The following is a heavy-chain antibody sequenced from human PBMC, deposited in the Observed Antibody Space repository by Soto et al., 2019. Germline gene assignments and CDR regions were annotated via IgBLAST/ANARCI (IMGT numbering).Heavy chain of an antibody. CDR1: GGSFSDYY. Sequence: QVQLQQWGAGLLKPSETLSLTCAVYGGSFSDYYWTWIRQPPGKGLEWIGEINHSGSTNYTPSLKSRVTISVATSKNQCSLKVTSGTAADTAVYYCARQYADPCNAVDIWGQGKVVTVSS. CDR3: ARQYADPCNAVDI. CDR2: INHSGST. V-gene: IGHV4-34*01. J-gene: IGHJ3*02.